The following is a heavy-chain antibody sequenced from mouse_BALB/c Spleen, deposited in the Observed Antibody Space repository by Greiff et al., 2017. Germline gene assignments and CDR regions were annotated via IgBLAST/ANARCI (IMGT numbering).Heavy chain of an antibody. CDR1: GYTFTSYW. Sequence: QVQLQQPGAELVKPGASVKLSCKASGYTFTSYWMHWVKQRPGQGLEWIGEINPSNGRTNYNEKFKSKATLTVDKSSSTAYMQLSSLTSEDSAVYYCARAAPHPLDYWGQGTTLTVSS. CDR3: ARAAPHPLDY. V-gene: IGHV1S81*02. J-gene: IGHJ2*01. CDR2: INPSNGRT.